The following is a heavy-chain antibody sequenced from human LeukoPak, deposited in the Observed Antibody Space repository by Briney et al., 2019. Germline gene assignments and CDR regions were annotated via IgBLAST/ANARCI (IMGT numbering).Heavy chain of an antibody. Sequence: ASVKVSCKASGYTFTGYYMHWVRQATGQGLEWMGWMNPNSGNTGYAQKFQGRVTMTRNTSISTAYMELSSLRSEDTAVYYCARGAGITIFGVATEYWFDPWGQGTLVTVSS. CDR3: ARGAGITIFGVATEYWFDP. D-gene: IGHD3-3*01. V-gene: IGHV1-8*02. CDR2: MNPNSGNT. CDR1: GYTFTGYY. J-gene: IGHJ5*02.